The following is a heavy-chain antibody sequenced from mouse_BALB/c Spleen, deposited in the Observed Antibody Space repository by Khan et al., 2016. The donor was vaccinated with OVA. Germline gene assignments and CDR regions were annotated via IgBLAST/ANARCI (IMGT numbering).Heavy chain of an antibody. D-gene: IGHD1-1*01. Sequence: IQLVQSGPELVKPGASVKMSCKASGYTFTSYVMNWVKQKPGLGLEWIGYIYPFNDDTKYNEKFKGKATLTSDKSSNTAYMELSSLTSEDSAFYYCAPVGTYYVSFAYWGQGTLVTVSA. CDR1: GYTFTSYV. CDR2: IYPFNDDT. CDR3: APVGTYYVSFAY. J-gene: IGHJ3*01. V-gene: IGHV1S136*01.